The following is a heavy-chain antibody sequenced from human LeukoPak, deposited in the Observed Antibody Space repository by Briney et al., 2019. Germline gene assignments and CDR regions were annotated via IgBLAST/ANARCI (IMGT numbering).Heavy chain of an antibody. Sequence: GGSLRLSCAASGFTFDDYSMHWVRRAPGKGLVWVSGISWNSGSIGYADSVKGRFTISRDNAENSLYMQMNSLRVEDTALYYSAKDYYYDGSGYCWVPGDYWGQGTLVTVSS. V-gene: IGHV3-9*01. CDR1: GFTFDDYS. D-gene: IGHD3-22*01. CDR2: ISWNSGSI. J-gene: IGHJ4*02. CDR3: AKDYYYDGSGYCWVPGDY.